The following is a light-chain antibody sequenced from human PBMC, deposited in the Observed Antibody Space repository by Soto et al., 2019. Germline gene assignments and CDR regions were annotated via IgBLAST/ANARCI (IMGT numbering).Light chain of an antibody. J-gene: IGKJ1*01. CDR3: QQYNSYS. CDR2: DAS. Sequence: DIQMTQSPSTLSASVGDRVTITCXASQSISSWLAWYQQKPGKAPKLLIYDASSLESGVPSRFSGSGSGTEFTLTISSLQPDDFATYYCQQYNSYSFGQGTKVDIK. CDR1: QSISSW. V-gene: IGKV1-5*01.